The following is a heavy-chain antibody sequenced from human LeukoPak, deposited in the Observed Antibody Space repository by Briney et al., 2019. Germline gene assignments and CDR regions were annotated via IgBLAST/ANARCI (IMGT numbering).Heavy chain of an antibody. J-gene: IGHJ4*02. CDR3: ASTGIAVAGRVDY. D-gene: IGHD6-19*01. V-gene: IGHV4-61*02. CDR1: GGSISSGSYY. CDR2: IYTSGST. Sequence: SETLSLTCTVSGGSISSGSYYWSWIRQPAGKGLEWIGRIYTSGSTNYNPSLKSRVTISVDTSKNQFSLKLSSVTAADTAVYYCASTGIAVAGRVDYWGQGTLVTVSS.